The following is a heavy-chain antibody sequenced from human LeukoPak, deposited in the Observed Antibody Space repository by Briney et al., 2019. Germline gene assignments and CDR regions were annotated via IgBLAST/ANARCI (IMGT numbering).Heavy chain of an antibody. Sequence: SETLSLTCTVSGGSISSYYWSWIRQPPGKGLEWIGYIYYSGSTNYNPSLKSRVTISVDTSKNQFSLKLSSVTVADTAVYYCARAPPPYSSSWDYYFDYWGQGTLVTVSS. V-gene: IGHV4-59*01. J-gene: IGHJ4*02. D-gene: IGHD6-13*01. CDR3: ARAPPPYSSSWDYYFDY. CDR2: IYYSGST. CDR1: GGSISSYY.